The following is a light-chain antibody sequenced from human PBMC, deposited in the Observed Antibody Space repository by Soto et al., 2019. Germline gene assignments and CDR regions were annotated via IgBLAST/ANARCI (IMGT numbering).Light chain of an antibody. CDR1: QGISSA. Sequence: AVQLTQSPSSLAASVGDRVTITCRASQGISSALAWYQQKPGKAPKLLIYDASSLESGVPSRFSGSGSGTDFTLTSSSLQPEDFATYYWQHFNSYPITFGKGTRLEIK. CDR3: QHFNSYPIT. V-gene: IGKV1-13*02. CDR2: DAS. J-gene: IGKJ5*01.